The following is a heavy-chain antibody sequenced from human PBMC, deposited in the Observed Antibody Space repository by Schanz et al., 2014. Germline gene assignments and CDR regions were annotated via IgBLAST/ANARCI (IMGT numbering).Heavy chain of an antibody. CDR2: ISGRDGST. J-gene: IGHJ3*02. Sequence: ESGGGVVQPGRSLRLSCVASGFTFSSYAMTWVRQAPGMGLEWVSAISGRDGSTYYADSVRGRFAISRNNSKNTLYLQMNSLRAEDTAVYYCAKGRFGELSAFDIWGQGTMVTVSS. V-gene: IGHV3-23*01. CDR1: GFTFSSYA. CDR3: AKGRFGELSAFDI. D-gene: IGHD3-10*01.